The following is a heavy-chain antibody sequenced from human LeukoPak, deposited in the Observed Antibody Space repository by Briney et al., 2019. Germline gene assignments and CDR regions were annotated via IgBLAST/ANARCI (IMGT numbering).Heavy chain of an antibody. V-gene: IGHV4-59*01. CDR3: PRVKVGATHYYYYMDV. CDR1: VGSIISYY. J-gene: IGHJ6*03. Sequence: PSETLSLTCTVSVGSIISYYRSWIRQPPGKGLEWIGYIYYSGSTNHNPSLKSRVTISVDTSKNQFTLKLSSVTAADTAVYYCPRVKVGATHYYYYMDVWGKGTTVTISS. D-gene: IGHD1-26*01. CDR2: IYYSGST.